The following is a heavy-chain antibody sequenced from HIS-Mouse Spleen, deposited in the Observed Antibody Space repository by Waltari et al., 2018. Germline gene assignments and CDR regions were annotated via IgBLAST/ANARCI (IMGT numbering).Heavy chain of an antibody. CDR2: MKANSGNT. J-gene: IGHJ4*02. CDR3: ARYNALYRLYYFDY. CDR1: GYTFTSYD. V-gene: IGHV1-8*01. D-gene: IGHD2-2*02. Sequence: QVQLVQSGAEVKKPGASVKVSCKASGYTFTSYDINWVRQATGQGLEWMGEMKANSGNTSYAQKFQGRVTMTRNTSISTAYMELSSLRSDDTAVYYCARYNALYRLYYFDYWGQGTLVTVSS.